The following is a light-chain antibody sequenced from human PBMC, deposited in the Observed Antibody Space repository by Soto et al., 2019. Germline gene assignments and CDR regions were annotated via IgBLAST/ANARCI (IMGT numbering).Light chain of an antibody. Sequence: EIVMTQSPASLSVSPWERVTLSCRAGQSVNTNFAWYQQKSGQAPRLLIYDVSTRATGIPARFSGTGSETDFTLTISGLQSEDSAVYFCQQYNNWPFSFGQGTRVEIK. CDR1: QSVNTN. CDR3: QQYNNWPFS. V-gene: IGKV3-15*01. CDR2: DVS. J-gene: IGKJ5*01.